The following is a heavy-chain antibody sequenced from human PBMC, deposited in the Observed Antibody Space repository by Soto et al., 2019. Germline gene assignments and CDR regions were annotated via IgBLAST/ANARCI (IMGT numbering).Heavy chain of an antibody. V-gene: IGHV3-33*01. Sequence: GGSLRLSCAASGFTFSSYGMHWVRQAPGKGLEWVAVIWYDGSNKYYADSVKGRFTISRDNSKNTLYLQMNSLRAEDTAVYYCARAHDFWSGYYTAYYFDYWGQGTLVTVAS. D-gene: IGHD3-3*01. CDR2: IWYDGSNK. J-gene: IGHJ4*02. CDR3: ARAHDFWSGYYTAYYFDY. CDR1: GFTFSSYG.